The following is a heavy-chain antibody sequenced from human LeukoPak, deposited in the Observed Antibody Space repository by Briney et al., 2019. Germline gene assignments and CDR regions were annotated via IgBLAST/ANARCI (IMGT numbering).Heavy chain of an antibody. CDR3: ARDLLLDRGDFDY. V-gene: IGHV1-18*01. J-gene: IGHJ4*02. CDR2: ISAHNGNT. CDR1: GYTFTNYG. Sequence: ASVKVSCKASGYTFTNYGISWMRQAPGQGLEWMGWISAHNGNTNYAQKFQGRVTMTRDTSISTAYMELSRLRSDDTAVYYCARDLLLDRGDFDYWGQGTLVTVSS. D-gene: IGHD3-10*01.